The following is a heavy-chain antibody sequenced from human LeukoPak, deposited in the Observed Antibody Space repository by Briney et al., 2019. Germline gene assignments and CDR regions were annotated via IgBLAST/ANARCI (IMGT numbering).Heavy chain of an antibody. CDR1: GGSISSTSYY. CDR3: ARDRAVAGGSEYFQH. D-gene: IGHD6-19*01. CDR2: IYYSGST. V-gene: IGHV4-39*07. J-gene: IGHJ1*01. Sequence: SETLSLTCTVSGGSISSTSYYWGWIRQPPGKGLEWIGSIYYSGSTYYTPSLRSRVTISVDTSKNQFSLKLSSVTAADTAVYYCARDRAVAGGSEYFQHWGQGTLVTVSS.